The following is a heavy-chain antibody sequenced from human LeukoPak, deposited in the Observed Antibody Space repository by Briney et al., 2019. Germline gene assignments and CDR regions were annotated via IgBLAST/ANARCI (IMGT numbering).Heavy chain of an antibody. CDR3: ARFWYDILTGQQYFDY. V-gene: IGHV4-59*08. Sequence: SETLSLTCTVSGGSISSYYWSWIRQPPGKGLEWIGYIYYSGSTNYNPSLKSRVTISVDTSKNQFSLKLSSVTAADTAVYYCARFWYDILTGQQYFDYWGQGTLVTVSS. D-gene: IGHD3-9*01. CDR1: GGSISSYY. CDR2: IYYSGST. J-gene: IGHJ4*02.